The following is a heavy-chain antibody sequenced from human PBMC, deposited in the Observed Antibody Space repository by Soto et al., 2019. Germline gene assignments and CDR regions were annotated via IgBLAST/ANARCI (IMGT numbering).Heavy chain of an antibody. CDR1: RVTFSVSV. D-gene: IGHD3-3*02. Sequence: LGGSLTLSCTPSRVTFSVSVMAVVKQAPGKGLEWVSEINPRGDSTFYANSLKGRFTVSRDNSRNTLYLQMSSLSVDDMAIFYCEKSIWAEGGLLDYWGQGTPVPVSS. CDR2: INPRGDST. CDR3: EKSIWAEGGLLDY. J-gene: IGHJ4*02. V-gene: IGHV3-23*01.